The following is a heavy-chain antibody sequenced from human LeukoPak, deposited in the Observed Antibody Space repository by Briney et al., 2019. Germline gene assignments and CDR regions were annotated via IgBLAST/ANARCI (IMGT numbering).Heavy chain of an antibody. J-gene: IGHJ6*03. D-gene: IGHD6-13*01. Sequence: SVKVSRKASGGTFSSYAISWVRQAPGQGLEWMGGIIPIFGTANYAQKFQGRVTITADKSTSTAYMELSSLRSEDTAVYYCARGYSSSYYYYYYMDVWGKGTTVTVSS. CDR3: ARGYSSSYYYYYYMDV. CDR2: IIPIFGTA. V-gene: IGHV1-69*06. CDR1: GGTFSSYA.